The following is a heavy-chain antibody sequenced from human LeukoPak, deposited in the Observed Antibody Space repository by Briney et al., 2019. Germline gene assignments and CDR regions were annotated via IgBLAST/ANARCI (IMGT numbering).Heavy chain of an antibody. D-gene: IGHD3-3*01. J-gene: IGHJ6*03. V-gene: IGHV4-59*01. CDR1: GCSISSYY. Sequence: PSETLSLTSTVSGCSISSYYWSWLRQPPGKGLEWSGYIYYSGSANYNPSLKSGVTISVDTSNNQYSLMLGPVTAAATADYYCGRAPPVGDDYYYYYYMDVWGKGPTVTVSS. CDR2: IYYSGSA. CDR3: GRAPPVGDDYYYYYYMDV.